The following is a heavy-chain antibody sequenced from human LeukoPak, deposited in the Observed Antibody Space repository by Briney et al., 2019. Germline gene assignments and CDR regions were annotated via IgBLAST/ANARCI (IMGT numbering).Heavy chain of an antibody. CDR3: AKGVWSYGSSSWNYFDY. J-gene: IGHJ4*02. V-gene: IGHV3-23*01. Sequence: HAGGSLRLSRAASGFTFSSYGMSWVRQAPGKGLEWVSAISGSGGSTYYADSVKGRFTISRDNSKNTLYLQMNSLRAEDTAVYYCAKGVWSYGSSSWNYFDYWGQGTLVTVSS. CDR1: GFTFSSYG. D-gene: IGHD6-13*01. CDR2: ISGSGGST.